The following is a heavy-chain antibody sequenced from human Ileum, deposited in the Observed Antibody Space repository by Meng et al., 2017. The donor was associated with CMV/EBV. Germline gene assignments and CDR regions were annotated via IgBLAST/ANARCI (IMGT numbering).Heavy chain of an antibody. CDR2: INSDGSST. D-gene: IGHD5-18*01. Sequence: APGFTFSSYWKHWVRQAPGKGLVWVSRINSDGSSTSYADSVKGRFTISRDNAKNTLYLQMNSLRAEDTAVYYCARDVYSYGDRFNDYWGQGTLVTVSS. CDR3: ARDVYSYGDRFNDY. V-gene: IGHV3-74*01. CDR1: GFTFSSYW. J-gene: IGHJ4*02.